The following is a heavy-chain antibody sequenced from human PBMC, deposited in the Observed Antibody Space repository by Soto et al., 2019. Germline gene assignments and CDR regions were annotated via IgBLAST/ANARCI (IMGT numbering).Heavy chain of an antibody. CDR3: ASAADDILTGYYID. D-gene: IGHD3-9*01. CDR2: IYYSGST. V-gene: IGHV4-59*08. CDR1: GGSISSYY. Sequence: PSETLSLTCPVSGGSISSYYSSWIRQPPGKGLEWIGYIYYSGSTNYNPSLKSRVTISVDTSKNQFSLKLSSVTAAGTAVYYCASAADDILTGYYIDWGQGTLVTVSS. J-gene: IGHJ4*02.